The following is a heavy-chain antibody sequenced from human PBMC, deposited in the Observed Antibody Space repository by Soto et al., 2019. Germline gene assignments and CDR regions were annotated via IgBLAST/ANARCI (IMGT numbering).Heavy chain of an antibody. CDR1: GGSISSYY. Sequence: SETLSLTCTVSGGSISSYYWSWIRQPPGKGLEWIGYIYYSGSTNYNPSLKSRVTISVDTSKNQFSLKLSSVTAADTAVYYCARLVRNLVVPSHQDFTYFDYWGQETLVTVSS. D-gene: IGHD2-2*01. V-gene: IGHV4-59*08. CDR3: ARLVRNLVVPSHQDFTYFDY. CDR2: IYYSGST. J-gene: IGHJ4*02.